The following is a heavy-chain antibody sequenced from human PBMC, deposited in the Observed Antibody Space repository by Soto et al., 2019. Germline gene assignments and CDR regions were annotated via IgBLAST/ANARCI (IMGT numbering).Heavy chain of an antibody. V-gene: IGHV3-30*18. CDR3: AKDEGYSSSWRYYFDY. D-gene: IGHD6-13*01. Sequence: GGSLRLSCAASGFTFSSYAMHWVRQAPGKGLEWVAIISYDGSNKYYADSVKGRFTISRDNSKNTLYLQMNSLRGEDTAVYYCAKDEGYSSSWRYYFDYWGQGTLVTVSS. J-gene: IGHJ4*02. CDR2: ISYDGSNK. CDR1: GFTFSSYA.